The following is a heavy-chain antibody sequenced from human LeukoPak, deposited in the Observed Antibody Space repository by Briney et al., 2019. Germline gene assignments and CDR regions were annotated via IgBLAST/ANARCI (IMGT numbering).Heavy chain of an antibody. Sequence: GGSLRLSCAVSGFTVSSDSMSWVRQAPGKGLEWVSLIYNGGTTYYADSVKGRFAISRDSSKNTLYLQMNSLRAEDTAVYYCARARSYGSGSYYLYYFDYWGQGTLVTVSS. J-gene: IGHJ4*02. CDR2: IYNGGTT. V-gene: IGHV3-66*01. D-gene: IGHD3-10*01. CDR3: ARARSYGSGSYYLYYFDY. CDR1: GFTVSSDS.